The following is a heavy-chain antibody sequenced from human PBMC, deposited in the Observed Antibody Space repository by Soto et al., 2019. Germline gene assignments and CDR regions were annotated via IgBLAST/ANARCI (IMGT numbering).Heavy chain of an antibody. J-gene: IGHJ4*02. CDR3: ARTSTVTTSGGDY. CDR2: IWYDGSNK. CDR1: GFTFSSYG. D-gene: IGHD4-17*01. V-gene: IGHV3-33*01. Sequence: QVQLVESGGGVVQPGRSLRLSCAASGFTFSSYGMHWVRQAPGKGLEWVAVIWYDGSNKYYADSVQGRFTISRDNSKNTLYLQMNSLRAEDTAVYYCARTSTVTTSGGDYWGQGTLVTVSS.